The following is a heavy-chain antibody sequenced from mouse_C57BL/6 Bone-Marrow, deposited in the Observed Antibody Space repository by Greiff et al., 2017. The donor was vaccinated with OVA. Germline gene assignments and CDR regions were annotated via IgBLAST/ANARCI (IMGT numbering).Heavy chain of an antibody. CDR1: GYTFTSYG. D-gene: IGHD1-1*01. J-gene: IGHJ3*01. CDR2: IYPRSGNP. V-gene: IGHV1-81*01. Sequence: QVQLKESGAELARPGASVKLSCKASGYTFTSYGISWVKQRTGQGLEWIGEIYPRSGNPYYNEKFKGKATLTAAKSSSTAYMGRRSLTSEDSAVYFCGAHYYGSSYDWGQGTLVTVSA. CDR3: GAHYYGSSYD.